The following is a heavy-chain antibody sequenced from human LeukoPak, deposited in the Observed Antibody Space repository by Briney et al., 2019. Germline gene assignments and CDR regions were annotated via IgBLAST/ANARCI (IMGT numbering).Heavy chain of an antibody. D-gene: IGHD3-16*01. Sequence: GGSLRLSCAASGFTFSGYWMHWVRQAPGKGLEGVSRINEDASIITYADSVKGRFIISRDNTKNSLYLQMNSLRAEDTAVYYCVRDLILVWTPGDDFDFWGQGTLVTVSS. V-gene: IGHV3-74*01. CDR3: VRDLILVWTPGDDFDF. CDR2: INEDASII. J-gene: IGHJ4*02. CDR1: GFTFSGYW.